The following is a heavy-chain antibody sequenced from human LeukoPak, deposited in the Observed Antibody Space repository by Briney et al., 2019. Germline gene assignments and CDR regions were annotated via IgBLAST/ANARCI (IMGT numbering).Heavy chain of an antibody. CDR3: ARVTYYYDSSGYSGRVLGY. CDR1: GGSFSGYY. CDR2: INHSGST. Sequence: SETLSLTCAVYGGSFSGYYWSWIRQPPGKGLEWIGEINHSGSTNYNPSLKSRVTISVDTSKNQFSLKLSSVTAADTAVYYCARVTYYYDSSGYSGRVLGYWGQGTLVTVSS. D-gene: IGHD3-22*01. J-gene: IGHJ4*02. V-gene: IGHV4-34*01.